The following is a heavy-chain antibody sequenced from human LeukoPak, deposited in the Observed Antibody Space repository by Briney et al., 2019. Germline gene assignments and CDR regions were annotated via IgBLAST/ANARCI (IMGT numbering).Heavy chain of an antibody. Sequence: PGGSLRLSCAASGFTFNNYAMNWVRQAPGKGLEWVSHISPSGDSTYYADSVKGRFTISRDSSKNTLSLQMNSLRAEDTAVYYCAKISKGGYFDSWGQGTLVTVSS. J-gene: IGHJ4*02. CDR2: ISPSGDST. V-gene: IGHV3-23*01. CDR1: GFTFNNYA. CDR3: AKISKGGYFDS.